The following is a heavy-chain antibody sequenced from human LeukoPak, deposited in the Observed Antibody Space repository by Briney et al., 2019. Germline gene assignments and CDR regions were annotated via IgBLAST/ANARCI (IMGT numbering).Heavy chain of an antibody. D-gene: IGHD6-13*01. CDR1: GDSISNFY. J-gene: IGHJ4*02. CDR2: IYYSGST. Sequence: SETLSLTCAVSGDSISNFYWSWIRQPPGKGLEWIGYIYYSGSTNYNPSLRSRVTISVDTSKNQFSLKLSSVTAADTAVYYCAREVVAAAGTVDYWGQGTLVIVSS. V-gene: IGHV4-59*01. CDR3: AREVVAAAGTVDY.